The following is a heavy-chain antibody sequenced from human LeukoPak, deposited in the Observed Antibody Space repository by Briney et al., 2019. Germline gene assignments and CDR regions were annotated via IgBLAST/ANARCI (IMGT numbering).Heavy chain of an antibody. CDR1: GYTFTSYG. CDR2: ISAYNGNT. Sequence: ASVKVSCKATGYTFTSYGISWVRQAPGQGLEWMGWISAYNGNTNYAQKLQGRVTMTTDTSTSTAYMELRSLRSDDTAVYYCARDRRWDQLLEGYGMDVWGQGTTVTVSS. V-gene: IGHV1-18*01. D-gene: IGHD2-2*01. CDR3: ARDRRWDQLLEGYGMDV. J-gene: IGHJ6*02.